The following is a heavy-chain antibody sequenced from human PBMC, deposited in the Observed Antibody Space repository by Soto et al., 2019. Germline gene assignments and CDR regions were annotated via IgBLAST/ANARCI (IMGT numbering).Heavy chain of an antibody. CDR3: ARDLSLYYYDSSGLLGLDI. J-gene: IGHJ3*02. CDR2: IIPIFGTA. CDR1: GGTFSSYA. V-gene: IGHV1-69*06. D-gene: IGHD3-22*01. Sequence: GASVKVSCKASGGTFSSYAISWVRQAPGQGLEWMGGIIPIFGTANYAQKFQGRVTITADKSTSTAYMELSSLRSEDTAVYYCARDLSLYYYDSSGLLGLDIWGQGTMVTVSS.